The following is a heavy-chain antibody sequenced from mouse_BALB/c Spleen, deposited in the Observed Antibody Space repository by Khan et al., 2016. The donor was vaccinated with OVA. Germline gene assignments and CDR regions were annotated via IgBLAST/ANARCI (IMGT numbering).Heavy chain of an antibody. J-gene: IGHJ4*01. Sequence: EVELVESGGGLVQPGGTLKLSCATSGFTFSDYSIYWVRQAPEKRLEWVAYISNGGGFTYYPDTLEGRFAFSMDNAKNTLYLQMSRLKSEVTAMYYCARQLNGAMDYWGQGTSVTVSS. V-gene: IGHV5-12*02. CDR1: GFTFSDYS. CDR2: ISNGGGFT. CDR3: ARQLNGAMDY.